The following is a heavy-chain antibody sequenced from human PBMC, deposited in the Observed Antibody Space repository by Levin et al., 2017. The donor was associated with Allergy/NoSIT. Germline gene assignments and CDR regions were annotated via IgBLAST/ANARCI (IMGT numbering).Heavy chain of an antibody. V-gene: IGHV4-59*01. CDR2: VYYTGST. CDR3: ARDFRYSSGYYFDF. J-gene: IGHJ4*02. Sequence: SQTLSLTCTVSRGSIRNYYWSWIRQPPGQGLEWIGHVYYTGSTNYNPSLKSRVTISLDTSKSQFSLKLSSVTAADTAVYYCARDFRYSSGYYFDFWGPGTLVTVSS. D-gene: IGHD6-19*01. CDR1: RGSIRNYY.